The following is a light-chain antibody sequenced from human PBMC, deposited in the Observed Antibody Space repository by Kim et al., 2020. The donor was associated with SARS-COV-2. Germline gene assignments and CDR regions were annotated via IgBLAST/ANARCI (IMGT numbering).Light chain of an antibody. CDR3: MQALQTPRRT. Sequence: DIVMTQSPLSLPVTPGEPASISCRSSQSLLHSNGYNYLDWYLQKPGQSPQLLIYLGSNRASGVPDRFSGSGSGTDFTLKISRVEAEDVGFYYCMQALQTPRRTFGQGTKVDIK. V-gene: IGKV2-28*01. CDR2: LGS. J-gene: IGKJ1*01. CDR1: QSLLHSNGYNY.